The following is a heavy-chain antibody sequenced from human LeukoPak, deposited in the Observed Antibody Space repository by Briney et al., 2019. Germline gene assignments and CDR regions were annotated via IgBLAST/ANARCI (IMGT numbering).Heavy chain of an antibody. D-gene: IGHD2-2*01. CDR3: AKVPSGCYACDFDN. V-gene: IGHV3-23*01. Sequence: PGGSLRHSCVASGFTFSNFAMSWVRQAPGKGLEWVSSLGGTNGYTYYADSVKGRFSISRDNSKNTLYLQMNSLRAEDTALYYCAKVPSGCYACDFDNWGQGTLVTVSS. J-gene: IGHJ4*02. CDR1: GFTFSNFA. CDR2: LGGTNGYT.